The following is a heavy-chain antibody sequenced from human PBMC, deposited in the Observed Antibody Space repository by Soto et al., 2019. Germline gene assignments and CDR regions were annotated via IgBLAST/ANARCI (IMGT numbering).Heavy chain of an antibody. J-gene: IGHJ3*02. V-gene: IGHV4-31*03. CDR2: IYYSGST. CDR1: GGSISSGGYY. Sequence: QVQLQESGPGLVKPSQTLSLTCTVSGGSISSGGYYWSWIRQHPGKGLEWIGYIYYSGSTYYNPSLKSRGTISGDTSKNPFSLKLRAVTAADTDVYYCARERKSNAFDIWGQGTMVTVSS. CDR3: ARERKSNAFDI.